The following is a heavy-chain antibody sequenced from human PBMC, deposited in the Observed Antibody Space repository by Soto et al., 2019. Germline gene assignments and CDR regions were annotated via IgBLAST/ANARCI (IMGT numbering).Heavy chain of an antibody. J-gene: IGHJ4*02. CDR1: GGSFSGYY. V-gene: IGHV4-34*01. Sequence: QVQLQQWGAGLLKPSETLSLTCAVYGGSFSGYYWTWIRQSPEKGLEWIGEVNDSGTTYYNPSLRTRVTISVYTPKNQFSLKMSSVTAEYTAVYYCARGIGYCSSINCYSSRRLRFDSLGQGTLVTVSS. CDR3: ARGIGYCSSINCYSSRRLRFDS. CDR2: VNDSGTT. D-gene: IGHD2-2*01.